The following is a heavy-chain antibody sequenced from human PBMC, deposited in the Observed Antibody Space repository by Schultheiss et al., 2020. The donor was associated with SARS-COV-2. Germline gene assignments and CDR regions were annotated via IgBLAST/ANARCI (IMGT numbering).Heavy chain of an antibody. V-gene: IGHV4-61*08. CDR3: AGEWFGEPWGDFDP. D-gene: IGHD3-10*01. Sequence: SQTLSLTCTVSGGSISSGGYYWSWIRQHPGKGLEWIGYIYYSGSTNYNPSLKSRVTISVDTSKNQFSLKLSSVTAADTAVYYCAGEWFGEPWGDFDPWGQGTLVTVSS. CDR2: IYYSGST. CDR1: GGSISSGGYY. J-gene: IGHJ5*02.